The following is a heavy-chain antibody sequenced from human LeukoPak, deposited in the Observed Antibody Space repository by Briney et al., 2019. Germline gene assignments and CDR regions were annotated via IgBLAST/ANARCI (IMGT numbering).Heavy chain of an antibody. Sequence: GGSLRLSCAASGFTFSSYAMSWVRQAPGKGLEWVSAISGSGGSTYYADSVKGRLTISRDNSKNTLYLQMNSLRAEDTAVYYCAKDLLSAPLNIDYWGQGTLVTVSS. V-gene: IGHV3-23*01. J-gene: IGHJ4*02. CDR1: GFTFSSYA. CDR2: ISGSGGST. CDR3: AKDLLSAPLNIDY. D-gene: IGHD2/OR15-2a*01.